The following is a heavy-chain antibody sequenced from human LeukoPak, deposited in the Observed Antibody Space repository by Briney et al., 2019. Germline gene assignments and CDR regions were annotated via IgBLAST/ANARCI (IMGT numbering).Heavy chain of an antibody. CDR3: AKDLYPLDYYFDC. V-gene: IGHV3-23*01. D-gene: IGHD2-8*01. J-gene: IGHJ4*02. CDR2: ISGSGGSR. CDR1: GFTLSSYA. Sequence: GGSLRLSCAASGFTLSSYAMNWVRQAPGKGLEWVSAISGSGGSRYYADSVKGRFTISRDNSKNTLYLQMNSLRAEDTAVYYCAKDLYPLDYYFDCWGQGTLVTVSS.